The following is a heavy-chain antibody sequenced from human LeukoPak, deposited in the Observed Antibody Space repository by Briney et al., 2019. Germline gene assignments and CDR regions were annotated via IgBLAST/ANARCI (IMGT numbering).Heavy chain of an antibody. J-gene: IGHJ4*02. CDR2: ITSSGSST. Sequence: GGSLRLSCSASGFIFYSYAMHWVRQAPGRGLEYVAAITSSGSSTFHANSVKGRFTISRDNSKNTLYLQMGSLRPEDMAVYFCTRGPGYDYVWGTYRADYWGRGILVTVSS. CDR3: TRGPGYDYVWGTYRADY. D-gene: IGHD3-16*02. CDR1: GFIFYSYA. V-gene: IGHV3-64*01.